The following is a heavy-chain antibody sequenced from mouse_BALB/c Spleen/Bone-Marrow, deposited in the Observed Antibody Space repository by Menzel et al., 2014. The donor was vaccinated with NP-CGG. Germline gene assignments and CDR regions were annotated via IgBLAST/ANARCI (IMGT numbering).Heavy chain of an antibody. Sequence: VQLQQSGPELVKPGASVRISCKTSGYTFTEYTMHWVKQSHGKSLEWIGGINPNNGATSYNQKFKGKATLTVDKSSSTAYMELRSLTSEDSAVYFCARRQFGPAWFAYWGQGTLVTVSA. CDR1: GYTFTEYT. V-gene: IGHV1-22*01. CDR2: INPNNGAT. J-gene: IGHJ3*01. CDR3: ARRQFGPAWFAY. D-gene: IGHD6-1*01.